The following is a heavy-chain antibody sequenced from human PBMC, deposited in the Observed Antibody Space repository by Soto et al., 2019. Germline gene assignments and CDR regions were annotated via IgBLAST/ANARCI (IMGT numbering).Heavy chain of an antibody. CDR2: IWYDGSNK. Sequence: QVQLVESGGGVVQPGRSLRLSCAASGFTFSSYGMHWVRQAPGKGLEWVAVIWYDGSNKYYADSVKGRFTISRDNSKNTLYLQMNSLRAEDTAVYYCARDSTVTGYYYGMDVWGQGTTVTVSS. J-gene: IGHJ6*02. CDR3: ARDSTVTGYYYGMDV. D-gene: IGHD4-17*01. CDR1: GFTFSSYG. V-gene: IGHV3-33*01.